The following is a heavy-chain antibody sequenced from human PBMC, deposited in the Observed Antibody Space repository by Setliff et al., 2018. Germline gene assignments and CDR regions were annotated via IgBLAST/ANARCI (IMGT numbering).Heavy chain of an antibody. CDR2: IFYSGRT. CDR1: GASITNINYY. D-gene: IGHD3-16*01. Sequence: ETLSLTCTVSGASITNINYYWGLIRQPPGKGLEWVGSIFYSGRTFYNPPLKSRVTISVDTSKNQFSLTLSSVTAADTAVYYCARLPNYVWGSPVDYWGQGTLVTVSS. V-gene: IGHV4-39*01. CDR3: ARLPNYVWGSPVDY. J-gene: IGHJ4*02.